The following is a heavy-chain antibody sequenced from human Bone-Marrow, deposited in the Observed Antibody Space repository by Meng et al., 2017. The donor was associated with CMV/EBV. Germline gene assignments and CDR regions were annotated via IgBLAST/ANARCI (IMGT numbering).Heavy chain of an antibody. J-gene: IGHJ4*02. D-gene: IGHD2-2*02. CDR2: IKQDGSEK. V-gene: IGHV3-7*01. CDR3: ACSCSSTSCYTLFDY. Sequence: GESLKISCAASGFTFSSYWMSWVRQAPGKGLEWVANIKQDGSEKYYVDSVKGRFTISRDNAKNSLYLQMNSLRAEDTAVYYCACSCSSTSCYTLFDYWGQGNLVTVSS. CDR1: GFTFSSYW.